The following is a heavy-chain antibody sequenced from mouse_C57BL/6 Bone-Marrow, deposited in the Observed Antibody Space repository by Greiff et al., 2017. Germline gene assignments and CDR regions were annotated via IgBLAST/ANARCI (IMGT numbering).Heavy chain of an antibody. V-gene: IGHV1S22*01. CDR1: GYTFTSYW. CDR2: IYPGSGST. D-gene: IGHD1-1*01. J-gene: IGHJ3*01. CDR3: LLSWFAY. Sequence: LQQPGSELVRPGASVTLSCKASGYTFTSYWMHWVKQRPGQGLEWIGNIYPGSGSTNYDEKFKSKATLTVDTSSRTAYMQLSSLTSEDSAVYYCLLSWFAYWGQGTLVTVSA.